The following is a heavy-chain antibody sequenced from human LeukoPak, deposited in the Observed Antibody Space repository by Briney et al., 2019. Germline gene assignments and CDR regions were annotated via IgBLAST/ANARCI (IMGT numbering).Heavy chain of an antibody. J-gene: IGHJ4*02. CDR3: AKDLLVAPVDY. CDR2: ISSSGSTI. Sequence: GGSLRLSCAASGFTFSDYYMSWIRQAPGKGLEWVSYISSSGSTIYYADSVKGRFTISRDNAKNSLYLQMNSLRAEDTAVYYCAKDLLVAPVDYWGQGTLVTVSS. D-gene: IGHD2-8*02. CDR1: GFTFSDYY. V-gene: IGHV3-11*01.